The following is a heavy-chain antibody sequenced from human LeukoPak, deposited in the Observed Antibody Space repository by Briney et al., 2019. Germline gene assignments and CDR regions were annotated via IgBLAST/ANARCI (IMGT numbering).Heavy chain of an antibody. CDR1: GFTFRTYA. CDR3: ARRTMSAFDS. CDR2: ISGSGNGT. D-gene: IGHD5-24*01. V-gene: IGHV3-23*01. Sequence: GGSLRLSCTASGFTFRTYAMNWVRQAPGKGLEWLSGISGSGNGTYYADSVKGRFTISRDNSKNMVYLQMNGLTVEDAATYYCARRTMSAFDSWGQGTPLIVSS. J-gene: IGHJ4*02.